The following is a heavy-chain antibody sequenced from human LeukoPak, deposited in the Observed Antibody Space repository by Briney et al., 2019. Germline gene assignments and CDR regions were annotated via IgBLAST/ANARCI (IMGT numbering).Heavy chain of an antibody. CDR3: VRVRRDGSNFDF. CDR1: EFTFSSYE. D-gene: IGHD5-24*01. J-gene: IGHJ4*02. CDR2: ISASGSGSNI. V-gene: IGHV3-48*03. Sequence: GGSLRLSCVGSEFTFSSYEMNWVRQAPGKGLEWLSYISASGSGSNILYADSVKGRFTISRDNAKNSLYLQMNSLRAEDTGVYYCVRVRRDGSNFDFWGQGTLVTASS.